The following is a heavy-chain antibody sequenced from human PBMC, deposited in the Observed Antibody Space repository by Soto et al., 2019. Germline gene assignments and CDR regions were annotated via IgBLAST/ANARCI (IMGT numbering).Heavy chain of an antibody. Sequence: QVPLVESGGGVVQPGRSLRLSCAASGFTFSSYGMHWVRQAPGKGLEWVAVISYDGSNKYYADSVKGRFTISRDNSKNTLYLQMNSLRAEDTAVYYCAKDGEGATAYYYYGMDVWGQGTTVTVSS. V-gene: IGHV3-30*18. J-gene: IGHJ6*02. CDR2: ISYDGSNK. CDR1: GFTFSSYG. CDR3: AKDGEGATAYYYYGMDV. D-gene: IGHD5-12*01.